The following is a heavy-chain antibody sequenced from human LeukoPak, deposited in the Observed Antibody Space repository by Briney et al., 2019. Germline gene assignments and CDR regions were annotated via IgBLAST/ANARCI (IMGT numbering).Heavy chain of an antibody. V-gene: IGHV1-2*02. D-gene: IGHD3-22*01. J-gene: IGHJ4*02. CDR2: IKPNSGGT. CDR1: GYTFTGHY. CDR3: AREDYDDSGYYDY. Sequence: ASVKVSCKASGYTFTGHYIHWVRQAPGQGLEWMGWIKPNSGGTNYAQKLQGRVTMTTDTSTRTAHMELRSLRSDDTAVYYCAREDYDDSGYYDYWGQGTLVTVSS.